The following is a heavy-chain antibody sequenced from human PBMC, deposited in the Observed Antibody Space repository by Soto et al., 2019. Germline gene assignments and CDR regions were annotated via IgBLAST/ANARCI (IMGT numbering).Heavy chain of an antibody. CDR2: IYYSGST. J-gene: IGHJ4*02. CDR1: GGSISSGDYY. Sequence: SETLSLTCTVSGGSISSGDYYWSWIRQPPGKGLEWIEYIYYSGSTYYNPSLKSRVTISVDTSKNQFSLKLSSVTAADTAVYYCARVPPYYDSSGFPDYWGQGTLVTVSS. V-gene: IGHV4-30-4*01. CDR3: ARVPPYYDSSGFPDY. D-gene: IGHD3-22*01.